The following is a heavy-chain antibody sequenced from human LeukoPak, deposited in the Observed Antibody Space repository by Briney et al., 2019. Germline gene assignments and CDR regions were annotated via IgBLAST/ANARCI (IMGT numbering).Heavy chain of an antibody. CDR3: ARHDYSNNWFDP. D-gene: IGHD4-11*01. J-gene: IGHJ5*02. V-gene: IGHV4-39*01. Sequence: SETLSLTCTVSGGSISSSSYYWVWIRQPPGKGLEWIGSIYYSGSTYYNPSLKSRVTISVDTSKNQFSLKLSSVTAADTAVYYCARHDYSNNWFDPWGQGTLVTVSS. CDR2: IYYSGST. CDR1: GGSISSSSYY.